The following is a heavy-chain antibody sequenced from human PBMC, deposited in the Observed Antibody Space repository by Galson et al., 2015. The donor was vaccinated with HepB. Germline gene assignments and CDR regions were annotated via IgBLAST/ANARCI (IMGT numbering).Heavy chain of an antibody. CDR1: GYSFTTHY. CDR3: CRERPDTQYFDY. V-gene: IGHV1-46*03. D-gene: IGHD2-2*01. CDR2: ISPRDSDT. J-gene: IGHJ4*02. Sequence: SVKVSCKASGYSFTTHYMRWVRQAPGQGLEWMGRISPRDSDTKKAQKFKGRVTMTRDTSTSTVYTQLSGLISGDTAVYYCCRERPDTQYFDYWGQGSLVTVSS.